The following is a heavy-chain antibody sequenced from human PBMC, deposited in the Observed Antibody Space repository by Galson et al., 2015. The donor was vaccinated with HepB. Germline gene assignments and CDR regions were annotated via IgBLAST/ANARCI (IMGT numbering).Heavy chain of an antibody. D-gene: IGHD4-11*01. CDR2: IWYDGSKK. J-gene: IGHJ3*02. CDR3: ARDGGLPDAFDI. CDR1: GFTFSSYA. V-gene: IGHV3-33*08. Sequence: SLRLSCAASGFTFSSYAMSWVRQAPGKGLEWVAVIWYDGSKKYYADSVKGRFTISRDNSKNTLSLQMNSLRAEDTAVYHCARDGGLPDAFDIWGQGTMVTVSS.